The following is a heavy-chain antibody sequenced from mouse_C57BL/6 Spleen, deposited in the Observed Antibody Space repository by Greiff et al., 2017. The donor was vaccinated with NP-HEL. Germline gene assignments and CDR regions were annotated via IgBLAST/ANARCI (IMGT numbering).Heavy chain of an antibody. J-gene: IGHJ3*01. V-gene: IGHV1-26*01. D-gene: IGHD1-1*02. CDR2: INPNNGGT. CDR3: AREVGFAY. CDR1: GYTFTDYY. Sequence: EVQLQQSGPELVKPGASVKISCKASGYTFTDYYMNWVKQSHGKSLEWIGDINPNNGGTSYNQKFKGKATLTVDKSSSTAYMELRSLTSEDSAVYYCAREVGFAYWGQGTLVTVSA.